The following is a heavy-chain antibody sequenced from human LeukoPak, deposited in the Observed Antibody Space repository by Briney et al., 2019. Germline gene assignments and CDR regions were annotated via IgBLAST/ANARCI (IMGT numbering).Heavy chain of an antibody. CDR3: ARRVGDVRQRRPVTTFDY. CDR2: IYYSGST. V-gene: IGHV4-39*01. CDR1: GGSISSSSYY. Sequence: PSEALSLTCTVSGGSISSSSYYWGWIRQPPGKGLEWIGSIYYSGSTYYNPSLKSRVTISVDTSKNQFSLKLSSVTAADTAVYYCARRVGDVRQRRPVTTFDYWGQGTLVTVSS. J-gene: IGHJ4*02. D-gene: IGHD3-16*01.